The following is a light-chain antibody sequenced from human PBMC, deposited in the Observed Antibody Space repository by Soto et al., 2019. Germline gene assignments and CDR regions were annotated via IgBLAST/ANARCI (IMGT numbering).Light chain of an antibody. V-gene: IGLV3-21*02. CDR2: DDS. Sequence: SYELTQPPSVSVAPGQTVSITCGGNNIGGKSVNWYQQKPGQAPVVVVYDDSDRPSGIPERFSGSNSAHTATLTISRVEAGDEADYYCHVWDSSSDHVVFGGGTKVTVL. CDR3: HVWDSSSDHVV. J-gene: IGLJ2*01. CDR1: NIGGKS.